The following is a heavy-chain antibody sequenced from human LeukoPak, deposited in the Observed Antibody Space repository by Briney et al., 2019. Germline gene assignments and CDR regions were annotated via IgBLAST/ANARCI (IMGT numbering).Heavy chain of an antibody. CDR1: GGSISSYY. Sequence: SETLSLTCTVSGGSISSYYWSWIRQPPGKGLEWIGYIYYSGSTNYNPSLKSRVTISVDTAKNQFSLKLSSVTAADTAVYYCARSNPTPDYWYFHLWGRGTLVTVSS. CDR2: IYYSGST. CDR3: ARSNPTPDYWYFHL. J-gene: IGHJ2*01. D-gene: IGHD1-14*01. V-gene: IGHV4-59*01.